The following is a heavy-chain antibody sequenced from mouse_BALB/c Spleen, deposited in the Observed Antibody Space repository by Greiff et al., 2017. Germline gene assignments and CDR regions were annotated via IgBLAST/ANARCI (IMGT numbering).Heavy chain of an antibody. CDR1: GFTFSSFG. J-gene: IGHJ2*01. V-gene: IGHV5-17*02. Sequence: EVQVVESGGGLVQPGGSRKLSCAASGFTFSSFGMHWVRQAPEKGLEWVAYISSGSSTIYYADTVKGRFTISRDNPKNTLFLQMTSLRSEDTAMYYCARRGVLGRYFDYWGQGTTLTVSS. CDR2: ISSGSSTI. CDR3: ARRGVLGRYFDY. D-gene: IGHD4-1*01.